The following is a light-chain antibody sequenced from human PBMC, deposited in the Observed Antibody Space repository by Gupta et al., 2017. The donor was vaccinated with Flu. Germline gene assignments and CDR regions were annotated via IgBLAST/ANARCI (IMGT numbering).Light chain of an antibody. CDR3: RQRYITPST. Sequence: PSSLSASVGDRVTLTCRTSEHVTSYVSWYQQKPGKAPKLLIYASSTLRSGVPSRFSGRGSGTEVTLTISSCQPEDSATYYCRQRYITPSTFGPGTRVEIK. J-gene: IGKJ4*01. CDR1: EHVTSY. CDR2: ASS. V-gene: IGKV1-39*01.